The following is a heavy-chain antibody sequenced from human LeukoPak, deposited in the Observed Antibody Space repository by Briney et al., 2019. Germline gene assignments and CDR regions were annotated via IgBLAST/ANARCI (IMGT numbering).Heavy chain of an antibody. CDR2: ISLGNSTM. D-gene: IGHD2-15*01. CDR1: GFTFSSFT. CDR3: ARVGNGRSWDY. J-gene: IGHJ4*02. Sequence: GGSLRLSCAASGFTFSSFTMNCARQVPGKGLEWISYISLGNSTMFYADSVKGRFTISRDNAKNSLYLQMNSLRDDDTAVYYCARVGNGRSWDYWGQGTLVSVSS. V-gene: IGHV3-48*02.